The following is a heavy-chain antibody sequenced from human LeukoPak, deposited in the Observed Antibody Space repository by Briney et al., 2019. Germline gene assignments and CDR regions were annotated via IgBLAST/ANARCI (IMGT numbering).Heavy chain of an antibody. V-gene: IGHV3-21*04. J-gene: IGHJ3*02. D-gene: IGHD2-2*01. CDR2: ITSSSSYT. CDR3: AAQDYCSSTSCPRSFYI. Sequence: GGSLRLSCAASGFTFSSYTMNWVRQAPGKGPEWVSSITSSSSYTYYADSVKGRFTISRDNSKNTLYLQMNSLRAEDTAVYYCAAQDYCSSTSCPRSFYIWGQGTMVTVSS. CDR1: GFTFSSYT.